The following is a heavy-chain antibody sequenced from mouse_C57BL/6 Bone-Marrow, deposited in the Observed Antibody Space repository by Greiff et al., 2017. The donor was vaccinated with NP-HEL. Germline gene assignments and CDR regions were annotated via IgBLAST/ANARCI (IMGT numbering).Heavy chain of an antibody. D-gene: IGHD1-1*01. V-gene: IGHV14-4*01. J-gene: IGHJ1*03. Sequence: VQLQQSGAELVRPGASVKLSCTASGFNIKDDYMHWVKQRPEQGLEWIGWIDPENGDTEYASKFQGKATITADTSSNTAYLQRSSLTSEDTAVYYCTTPVLLRYNWDFEAWGTGTTVTVSS. CDR1: GFNIKDDY. CDR3: TTPVLLRYNWDFEA. CDR2: IDPENGDT.